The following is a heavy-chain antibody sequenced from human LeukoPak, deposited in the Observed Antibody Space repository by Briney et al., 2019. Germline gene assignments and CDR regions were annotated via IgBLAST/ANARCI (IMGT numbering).Heavy chain of an antibody. D-gene: IGHD4-17*01. V-gene: IGHV3-20*04. CDR2: INWNGGST. J-gene: IGHJ4*02. Sequence: GGSLRLSCAASGFTFNDYGMSWVRQAPGKGLEWVSGINWNGGSTTYADSVKGRFTISRDNAKNSLYLQMNSLRAEDTAVYYCVLHDYGDYFDYWGQGTLVTVSS. CDR3: VLHDYGDYFDY. CDR1: GFTFNDYG.